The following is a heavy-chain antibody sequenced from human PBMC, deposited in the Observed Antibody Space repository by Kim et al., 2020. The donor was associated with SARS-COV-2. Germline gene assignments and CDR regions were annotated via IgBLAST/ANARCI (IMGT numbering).Heavy chain of an antibody. CDR1: GFTFSSYS. J-gene: IGHJ6*02. CDR2: ISSSSSYI. Sequence: GWSLRLSCAASGFTFSSYSMNWVRQAPGKGLEWVSSISSSSSYIYYADSVKGRFTISRDNAKNSLYLQMNSLRAEDTAVYYCARVQYSSGWSHYYYYYGMDVWGQGTTVTVSS. CDR3: ARVQYSSGWSHYYYYYGMDV. V-gene: IGHV3-21*01. D-gene: IGHD6-19*01.